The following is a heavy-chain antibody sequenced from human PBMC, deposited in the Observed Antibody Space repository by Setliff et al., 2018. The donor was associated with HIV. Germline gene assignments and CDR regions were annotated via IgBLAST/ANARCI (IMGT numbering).Heavy chain of an antibody. J-gene: IGHJ6*03. CDR2: MNPNSGNT. CDR1: GYSFAAYY. V-gene: IGHV1-8*02. Sequence: ASVKVSCKAAGYSFAAYYIHWVRQAPGQGLEWMGWMNPNSGNTGYAQKFQGRVTMTRDTSISTAYMELNNLKFEDTAVYYCARARRDSYDRGRRNHYYIDVWGKGTTVTVSS. D-gene: IGHD3-22*01. CDR3: ARARRDSYDRGRRNHYYIDV.